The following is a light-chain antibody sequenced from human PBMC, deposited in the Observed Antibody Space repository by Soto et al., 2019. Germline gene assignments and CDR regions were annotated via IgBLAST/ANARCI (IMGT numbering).Light chain of an antibody. CDR1: QGLLHSSGYTY. J-gene: IGKJ4*01. CDR3: MQTLQSRT. V-gene: IGKV2-28*01. CDR2: MGS. Sequence: DIVMTQSPLSLPVTPGEPASISCRSSQGLLHSSGYTYLDWYLQKPGQSPQLLIYMGSNRASGVPDRFSGSGSGTEFTLKISRVEAEDVGVYYCMQTLQSRTFGGGTKVDI.